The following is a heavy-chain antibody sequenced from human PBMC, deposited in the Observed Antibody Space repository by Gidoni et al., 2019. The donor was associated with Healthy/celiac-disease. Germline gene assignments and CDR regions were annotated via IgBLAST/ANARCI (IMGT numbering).Heavy chain of an antibody. Sequence: EVQLVQSGAEVKKPGESLRISCTGSGYSFTSYWISWVRQMPGKGLEWMGRMDPSDSYTNYSPSFQGHVTISADKSISTAYLQWSSLKASDTAMYYCARHDLAVGSGYDEANYWGQGTLVTVSS. CDR3: ARHDLAVGSGYDEANY. CDR2: MDPSDSYT. V-gene: IGHV5-10-1*03. J-gene: IGHJ4*02. D-gene: IGHD5-12*01. CDR1: GYSFTSYW.